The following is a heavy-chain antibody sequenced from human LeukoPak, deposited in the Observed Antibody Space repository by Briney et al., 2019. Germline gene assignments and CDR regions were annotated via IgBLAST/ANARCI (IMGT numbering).Heavy chain of an antibody. V-gene: IGHV2-5*01. J-gene: IGHJ5*02. CDR2: IYWNDDK. Sequence: SGPTLVNPTQTLTLTCTFSGFSLSTSGVGVGWIRQPPGKALEWLALIYWNDDKRYSPSLKSRLTTTKDTSKNQVVLTMTNMDSVDTATYYCAHRRPQYYDILTGYYRIWFDPWGQGTLVTVSS. D-gene: IGHD3-9*01. CDR3: AHRRPQYYDILTGYYRIWFDP. CDR1: GFSLSTSGVG.